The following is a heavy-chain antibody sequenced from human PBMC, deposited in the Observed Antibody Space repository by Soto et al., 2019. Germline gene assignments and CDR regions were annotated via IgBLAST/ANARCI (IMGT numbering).Heavy chain of an antibody. CDR3: ARGGMVYAIGRYYYYGMDV. V-gene: IGHV4-34*01. CDR2: INHSGST. CDR1: GGSFSGYY. Sequence: KTSETLSLTCAVYGGSFSGYYWSWIRQPPGKGLEWIGEINHSGSTNYNPSLKSRVTISVDTSKNQFSLKLSSVTAADTAVYYCARGGMVYAIGRYYYYGMDVWGQGTTGTVS. D-gene: IGHD2-8*01. J-gene: IGHJ6*02.